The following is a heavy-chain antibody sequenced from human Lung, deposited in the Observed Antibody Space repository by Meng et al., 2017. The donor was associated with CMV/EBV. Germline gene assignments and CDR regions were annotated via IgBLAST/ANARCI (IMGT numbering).Heavy chain of an antibody. Sequence: QVQFGGSGGGAVQPGRSLRLSCAASGFTFSSYAMHWVRQAPGKGLEWVAVISYDGSNKYYADSVKGRFTISRDNSKNTLYLQMNSLRAEDTAVYYCAHGGGDCWGQGTLVTVSS. CDR1: GFTFSSYA. V-gene: IGHV3-30-3*01. J-gene: IGHJ4*02. CDR3: AHGGGDC. D-gene: IGHD2-15*01. CDR2: ISYDGSNK.